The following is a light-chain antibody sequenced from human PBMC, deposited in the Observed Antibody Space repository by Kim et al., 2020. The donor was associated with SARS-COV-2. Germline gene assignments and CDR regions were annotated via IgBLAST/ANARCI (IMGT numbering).Light chain of an antibody. Sequence: APGERATLSCRASQSVSSYLAWYQQKPGQAPRLLIYDASNRATGIPARFSGSGSGTDFTLTISSLEPEDFAVYYCQQRSNWPTWTFGQGTKVEIK. CDR2: DAS. CDR1: QSVSSY. J-gene: IGKJ1*01. V-gene: IGKV3-11*01. CDR3: QQRSNWPTWT.